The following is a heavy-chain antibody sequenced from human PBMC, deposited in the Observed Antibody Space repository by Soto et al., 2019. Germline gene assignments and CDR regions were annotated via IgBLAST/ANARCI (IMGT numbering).Heavy chain of an antibody. J-gene: IGHJ6*02. V-gene: IGHV3-33*01. D-gene: IGHD5-18*01. CDR1: GFTFSSYG. CDR3: ARDHHTAMVQDV. Sequence: QVQLVESGGGVVQPGRSLRLSCAASGFTFSSYGMHWVRQAPGKGLEWVAVIWYDGSNKYYTDSVKGRFTISRDNSKSKLYLQMNSLRAEDTAVYYCARDHHTAMVQDVWGQGTTVTVSS. CDR2: IWYDGSNK.